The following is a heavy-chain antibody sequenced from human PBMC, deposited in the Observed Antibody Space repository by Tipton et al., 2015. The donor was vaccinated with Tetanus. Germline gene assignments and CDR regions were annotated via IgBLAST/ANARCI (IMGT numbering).Heavy chain of an antibody. V-gene: IGHV4-31*03. CDR1: GDSISSGPYS. D-gene: IGHD3-22*01. CDR2: IYYSGST. Sequence: TLSLTCTVSGDSISSGPYSWSWLRQHPGKGLELIGYIYYSGSTYYNPSLKSRVSMSVDTSKNQFSLNLTSVTAADTAMYYCARAVRFFYDSSTYYQYYFDSWGQGPLVTASS. J-gene: IGHJ4*02. CDR3: ARAVRFFYDSSTYYQYYFDS.